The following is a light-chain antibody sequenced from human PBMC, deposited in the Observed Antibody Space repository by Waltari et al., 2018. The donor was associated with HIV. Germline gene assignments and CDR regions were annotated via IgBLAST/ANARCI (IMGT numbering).Light chain of an antibody. J-gene: IGKJ2*01. Sequence: DIQMTQSPSSLSASIGDRVTITCRASQSISRFLNWYQQKSGKAPNLLIYGASNLQSGVPSRFSGSGSGTDFTLTISSLQLEDFATYYCQQSYTTPPYTFGQGTKLEI. CDR1: QSISRF. CDR2: GAS. V-gene: IGKV1-39*01. CDR3: QQSYTTPPYT.